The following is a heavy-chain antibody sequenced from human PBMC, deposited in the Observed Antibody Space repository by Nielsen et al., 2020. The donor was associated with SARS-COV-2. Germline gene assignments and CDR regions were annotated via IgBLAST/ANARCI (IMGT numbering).Heavy chain of an antibody. J-gene: IGHJ4*02. Sequence: GESLKISCAASGFTFSSYEMNWVRQAPGKGLEYVSAISSNGGSTYYANSVKGRFTISRDNSKNTLYLQMGSLRAEDMAVYYCASTIIGGSYYFDYWGQGTLVTVSS. CDR2: ISSNGGST. D-gene: IGHD1-26*01. V-gene: IGHV3-64*01. CDR1: GFTFSSYE. CDR3: ASTIIGGSYYFDY.